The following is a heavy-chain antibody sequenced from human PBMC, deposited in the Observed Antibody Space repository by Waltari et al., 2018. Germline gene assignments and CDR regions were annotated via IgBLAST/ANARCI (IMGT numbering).Heavy chain of an antibody. D-gene: IGHD4-17*01. CDR1: GFPFVDYA. CDR3: ARDSGEYRVLDY. V-gene: IGHV3-9*01. J-gene: IGHJ4*02. Sequence: EVTLVESGGVLLQRGVSLTLSCASSGFPFVDYAMHWVRQRPGKGLEGVSVITWESDDIDYEDSVRSRFSITRDNDQSSLLLTMNKRKPEDTALDFCARDSGEYRVLDYWGQGTLVTVSS. CDR2: ITWESDDI.